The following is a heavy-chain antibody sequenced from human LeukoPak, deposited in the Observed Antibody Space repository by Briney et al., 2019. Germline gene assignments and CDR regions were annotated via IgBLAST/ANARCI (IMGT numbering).Heavy chain of an antibody. D-gene: IGHD2-15*01. Sequence: ASVKVSCKASGYTFTSYGISWVRQAPGQGLEWMGWISAYNGNTNYAQKLQGRVTMTTDTSTSTAYMELRSLRSDDTAVYYCAGDLTTTFDIVVVVGDYYYGMDVWGKGTTVTVSS. CDR2: ISAYNGNT. CDR1: GYTFTSYG. J-gene: IGHJ6*04. CDR3: AGDLTTTFDIVVVVGDYYYGMDV. V-gene: IGHV1-18*04.